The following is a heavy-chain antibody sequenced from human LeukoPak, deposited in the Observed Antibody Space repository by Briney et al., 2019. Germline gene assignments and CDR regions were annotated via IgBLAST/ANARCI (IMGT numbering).Heavy chain of an antibody. D-gene: IGHD6-19*01. CDR3: ARGIAVAGTSAFDI. CDR2: MNPITGNT. J-gene: IGHJ3*02. Sequence: ASVKVSCKASGYTFTNYDINWVRQATGQGLEWMGWMNPITGNTGYAQKFQGRVTITRNTSIRTAYMELSSLRSEDTAVYYCARGIAVAGTSAFDIWGQGTMVTVSS. CDR1: GYTFTNYD. V-gene: IGHV1-8*03.